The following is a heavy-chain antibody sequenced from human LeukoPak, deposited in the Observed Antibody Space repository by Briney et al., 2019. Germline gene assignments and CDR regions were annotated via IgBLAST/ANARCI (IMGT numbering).Heavy chain of an antibody. D-gene: IGHD5-18*01. CDR3: ARGLFKDSYGYGY. J-gene: IGHJ4*02. CDR1: GGSISSSSYY. Sequence: PSETLSLTCTVSGGSISSSSYYWGWIRQPPGKGLEWIGSIYYSGSTYYNPSLKSRVTISVDTSKNQFSLKLSSVTAADTAVYYCARGLFKDSYGYGYWGQGTLVTVSS. V-gene: IGHV4-39*01. CDR2: IYYSGST.